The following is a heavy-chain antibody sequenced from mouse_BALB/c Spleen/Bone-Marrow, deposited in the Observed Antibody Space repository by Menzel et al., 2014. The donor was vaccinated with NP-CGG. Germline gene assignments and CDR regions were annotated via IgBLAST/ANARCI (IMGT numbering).Heavy chain of an antibody. Sequence: EVQLRQSGAELVKPGASVKLSCTSSGFHIKDTYMHWVKQRPEQGLEWIGRIDPANGNTKYDPKFQGKATITADTSSNTAYRQLSSLTSEDTAVYYCALYYYGSSGFAYWGQGTLVTVSA. CDR3: ALYYYGSSGFAY. V-gene: IGHV14-3*02. CDR1: GFHIKDTY. D-gene: IGHD1-1*01. J-gene: IGHJ3*01. CDR2: IDPANGNT.